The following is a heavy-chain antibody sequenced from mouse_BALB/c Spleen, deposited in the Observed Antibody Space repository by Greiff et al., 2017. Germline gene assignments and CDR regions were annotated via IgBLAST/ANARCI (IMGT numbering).Heavy chain of an antibody. Sequence: ESGPGLVKPSQSLSLTCSVTGYSITSGYYWNWIRQFPGNKLEWMGYISYDGSNNYNPSLKNRISITRDTSKNQFFLKLNSVTTEDTATYYCATSRNYGSFAYWGQGTLVTVSA. J-gene: IGHJ3*01. D-gene: IGHD2-2*01. V-gene: IGHV3-6*02. CDR3: ATSRNYGSFAY. CDR2: ISYDGSN. CDR1: GYSITSGYY.